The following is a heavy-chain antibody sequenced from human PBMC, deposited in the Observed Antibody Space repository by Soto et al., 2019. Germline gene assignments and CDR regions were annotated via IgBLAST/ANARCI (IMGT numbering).Heavy chain of an antibody. CDR2: VYYSGRT. V-gene: IGHV4-39*01. CDR3: ARSSIKPQVFMYPFDS. Sequence: SETLSLTCTVSGASSSSNTYYWAWIRQHPGKGLEWIGSVYYSGRTYFNPSLRSRVTISVDTSKHQSSLKVNSVTAADTAVYYCARSSIKPQVFMYPFDSWSQGTLVTVSS. D-gene: IGHD3-3*01. J-gene: IGHJ4*02. CDR1: GASSSSNTYY.